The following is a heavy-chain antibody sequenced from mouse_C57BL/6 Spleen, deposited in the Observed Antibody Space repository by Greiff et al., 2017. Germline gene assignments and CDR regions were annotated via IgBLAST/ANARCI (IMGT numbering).Heavy chain of an antibody. CDR1: GYSFTGYY. V-gene: IGHV1-42*01. D-gene: IGHD3-3*01. CDR3: ARRDPGGFDY. CDR2: INPSTGGT. J-gene: IGHJ2*01. Sequence: VQLKQSGPELVKPGASVKISCKASGYSFTGYYMNWVKQSPEKSLEWIGEINPSTGGTTYNQKFKAKATLTVDKSSSTAYMQLKSLTSEDSAVYYCARRDPGGFDYWGQGTTLTVSS.